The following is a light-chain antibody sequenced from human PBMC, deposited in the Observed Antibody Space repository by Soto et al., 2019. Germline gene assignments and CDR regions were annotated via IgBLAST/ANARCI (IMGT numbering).Light chain of an antibody. CDR2: GAS. CDR3: QQYGSSPPFT. J-gene: IGKJ3*01. Sequence: EIVLTQSPGTLSLSPGERATLSCRASQSVSSSYLAWYQQKPGQAPRLLIYGASSRATGIPDRFSGGGSGTDFTLTISRLEPEDFAVYYCQQYGSSPPFTFGPGTNVDIK. CDR1: QSVSSSY. V-gene: IGKV3-20*01.